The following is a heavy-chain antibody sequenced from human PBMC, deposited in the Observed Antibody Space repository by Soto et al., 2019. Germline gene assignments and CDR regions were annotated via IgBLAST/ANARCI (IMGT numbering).Heavy chain of an antibody. J-gene: IGHJ4*02. CDR1: GFTFSSYS. CDR2: ISSSSSTI. CDR3: ARGRGCSGGSCYTGMGY. Sequence: EVQLVESGGGLVQPGGSLRLSCAASGFTFSSYSMNWVRQAPGQGLEWVSYISSSSSTIYYADSVKGRLTISRDNAKNSLYLQMNSMRNEDTGVYYCARGRGCSGGSCYTGMGYWGQGTLVTVSS. V-gene: IGHV3-48*02. D-gene: IGHD2-15*01.